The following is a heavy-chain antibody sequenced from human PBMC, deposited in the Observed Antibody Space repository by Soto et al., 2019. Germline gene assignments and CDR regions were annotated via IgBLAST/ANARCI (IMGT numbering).Heavy chain of an antibody. CDR3: AIDSGGCISTSCSQGSYYYGMDV. CDR1: GFTFSDHY. D-gene: IGHD2-2*01. V-gene: IGHV3-72*01. CDR2: TRNKANSYTT. J-gene: IGHJ6*02. Sequence: GSLRLSCAASGFTFSDHYMDWVRQAPGKGLEWVGRTRNKANSYTTEYAASVKGRFTISRDDSKNSLYLQMNSLKTEDTAVYYCAIDSGGCISTSCSQGSYYYGMDVWGQGTTVTAP.